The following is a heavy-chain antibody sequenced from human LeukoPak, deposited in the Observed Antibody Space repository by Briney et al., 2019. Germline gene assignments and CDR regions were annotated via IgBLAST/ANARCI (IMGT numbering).Heavy chain of an antibody. CDR1: GGSFSGDY. J-gene: IGHJ4*02. Sequence: SETLSLTCAVYGGSFSGDYWSWIPQSPGKGLEWVSEIHYSGSASYNPSLKSRVTISGDPSKNQVSLRVTSVTAADTAEYYCARGILSGYYFDSWGQGSLVTVSS. CDR2: IHYSGSA. CDR3: ARGILSGYYFDS. V-gene: IGHV4-34*01. D-gene: IGHD2-15*01.